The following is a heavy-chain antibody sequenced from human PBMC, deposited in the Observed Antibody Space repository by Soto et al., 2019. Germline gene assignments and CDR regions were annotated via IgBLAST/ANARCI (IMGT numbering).Heavy chain of an antibody. CDR3: ARPRGGITMVRGVPPRESLYDGMDV. V-gene: IGHV1-69*13. J-gene: IGHJ6*02. Sequence: ASVKVSCKASGYTFTGYYMHWVRQAPGQGLEWMGGIIPIFGTANYAQKFQGRVTITADESTSTAYMELSSLRSEDTAVYYCARPRGGITMVRGVPPRESLYDGMDVCGQGTTVTVSS. CDR1: GYTFTGYY. CDR2: IIPIFGTA. D-gene: IGHD3-10*01.